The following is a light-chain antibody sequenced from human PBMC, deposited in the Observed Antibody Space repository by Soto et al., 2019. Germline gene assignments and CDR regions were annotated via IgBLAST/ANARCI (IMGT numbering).Light chain of an antibody. Sequence: DIQITQSPSSLSASVGDRLTIACRASQNIDSYLNWYQQKPGKAPKLLIFAASNLQSGVPSRFSASGSGTDFTVTISSMQPDALANYYCQQTYSVPGSFGGGTKVDIK. CDR2: AAS. CDR3: QQTYSVPGS. V-gene: IGKV1-39*01. J-gene: IGKJ4*01. CDR1: QNIDSY.